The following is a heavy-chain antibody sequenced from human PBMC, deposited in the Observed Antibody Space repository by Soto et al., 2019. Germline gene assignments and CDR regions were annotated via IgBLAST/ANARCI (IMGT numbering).Heavy chain of an antibody. Sequence: GGSLILSCAASGFTFSSYAMHWVRQAPGKGLEWVAVISYDGSNKYYADSVKGRFTISRDNSKNTLYLQMNSLRAEDTAVYYCARDFLEWSPGDYWGQGTLVTVSS. CDR1: GFTFSSYA. J-gene: IGHJ4*02. CDR3: ARDFLEWSPGDY. D-gene: IGHD3-3*01. CDR2: ISYDGSNK. V-gene: IGHV3-30-3*01.